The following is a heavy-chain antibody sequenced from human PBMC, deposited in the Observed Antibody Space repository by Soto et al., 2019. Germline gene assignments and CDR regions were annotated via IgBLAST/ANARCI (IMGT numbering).Heavy chain of an antibody. J-gene: IGHJ6*02. CDR3: AKSIQLWHYGMDV. Sequence: EVQLLESGGGLVQPGGSLRLSCAAFGFTFSSYAMSWVRQAPGKGLEWVSAISGSGGSTYYADSVKGRFTISRDNSKNTLYLQMNRLRAEDTAVYYCAKSIQLWHYGMDVWGQATTVTVSS. CDR2: ISGSGGST. CDR1: GFTFSSYA. D-gene: IGHD5-18*01. V-gene: IGHV3-23*01.